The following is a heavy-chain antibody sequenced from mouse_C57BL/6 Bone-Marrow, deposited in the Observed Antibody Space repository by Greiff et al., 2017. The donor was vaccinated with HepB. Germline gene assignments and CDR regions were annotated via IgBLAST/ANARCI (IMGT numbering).Heavy chain of an antibody. V-gene: IGHV14-4*01. Sequence: EVKLMESGAELVRPGASVKLSCTASGFNIKDDYMHWVKQRPEQGLEWIGWIDPENGDTEYASKFQGKATITADTSSNTAYLQLSSLTSEDTAVYYCTPLYYYGSSRYFDVWGTGTTVTVSS. CDR3: TPLYYYGSSRYFDV. CDR1: GFNIKDDY. CDR2: IDPENGDT. D-gene: IGHD1-1*01. J-gene: IGHJ1*03.